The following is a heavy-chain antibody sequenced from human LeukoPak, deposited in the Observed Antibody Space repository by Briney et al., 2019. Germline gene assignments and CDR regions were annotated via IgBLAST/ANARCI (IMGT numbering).Heavy chain of an antibody. J-gene: IGHJ5*02. Sequence: AASVKVSCKASGYTFTSYYMHWVRHAPGQGLEWMGIINPSGGSTSYAQKFQGRVTMTRDMSTSTDYMELSSLRSEDTDVYYCARDNSVGDTAWWFDPWGQGTMVTVSS. CDR3: ARDNSVGDTAWWFDP. V-gene: IGHV1-46*01. D-gene: IGHD1-26*01. CDR1: GYTFTSYY. CDR2: INPSGGST.